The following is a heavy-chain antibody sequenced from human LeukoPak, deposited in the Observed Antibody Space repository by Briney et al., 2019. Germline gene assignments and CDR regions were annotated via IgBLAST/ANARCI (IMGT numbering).Heavy chain of an antibody. V-gene: IGHV1-8*01. Sequence: ASVKVSCKPSLYPFTSYVINGVRQATGQGLVWMGWMNPNRGNTGYAQKFQGRGTMTRNTSIRTDYTELSSQRCEDTAVYYCAGAERIAARSGYNWFDPWGQGTLVTVS. CDR3: AGAERIAARSGYNWFDP. CDR1: LYPFTSYV. J-gene: IGHJ5*02. D-gene: IGHD6-6*01. CDR2: MNPNRGNT.